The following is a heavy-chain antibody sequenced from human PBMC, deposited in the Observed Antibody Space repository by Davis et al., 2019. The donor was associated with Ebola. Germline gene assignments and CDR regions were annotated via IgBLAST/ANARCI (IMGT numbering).Heavy chain of an antibody. CDR2: IYYSGST. V-gene: IGHV4-61*01. Sequence: MPSQTLSLTCALSAASVSSGSYSWLWIRQPREKGLEWVGYIYYSGSTNYNPSLKSRVTISVDTSKNQFSLKLSSVTAADTAVYYCARMLQLWSNYFDYWGQGTLVTVSS. CDR3: ARMLQLWSNYFDY. D-gene: IGHD5-18*01. CDR1: AASVSSGSYS. J-gene: IGHJ4*02.